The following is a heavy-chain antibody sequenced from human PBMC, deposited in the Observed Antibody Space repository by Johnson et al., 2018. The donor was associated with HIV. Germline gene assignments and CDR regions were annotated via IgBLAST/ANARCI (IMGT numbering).Heavy chain of an antibody. CDR2: ISYDGSNK. CDR1: GFTFSNAW. CDR3: ARGALGGWVDAFDI. Sequence: QVQLVESGGGVVQHGGSLRLSCAASGFTFSNAWMSWVRQAPGKGLEWVAVISYDGSNKYYADSVKGRFTISRDNSKNTLYLQMNSLRAEDTAVFCCARGALGGWVDAFDIWGQGTMVTVSS. D-gene: IGHD3-16*01. J-gene: IGHJ3*02. V-gene: IGHV3-30-3*01.